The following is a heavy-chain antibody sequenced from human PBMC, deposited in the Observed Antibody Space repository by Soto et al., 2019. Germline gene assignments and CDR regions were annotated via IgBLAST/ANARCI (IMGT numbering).Heavy chain of an antibody. J-gene: IGHJ3*02. Sequence: PGGSLRLSCAASGFTFSSYGMHWVRQAPGKGLEWVAVISYDGSNKYYADSVKGRFTISRDNSKNTLYLQMNSLRAEDTAVYYCAKDRGSSSWDTYDAFDIWGHGTMVTVSS. D-gene: IGHD6-13*01. CDR1: GFTFSSYG. V-gene: IGHV3-30*18. CDR2: ISYDGSNK. CDR3: AKDRGSSSWDTYDAFDI.